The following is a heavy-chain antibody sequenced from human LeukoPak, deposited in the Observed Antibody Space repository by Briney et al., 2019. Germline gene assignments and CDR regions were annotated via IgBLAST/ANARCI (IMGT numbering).Heavy chain of an antibody. J-gene: IGHJ4*02. CDR3: ARGDCSSTSCYTGLDY. V-gene: IGHV4-34*01. CDR2: NHSGST. D-gene: IGHD2-2*02. Sequence: NHSGSTNYNPSLKSRVTISVDTSKNQFSLKLSSVTAADTAVYYCARGDCSSTSCYTGLDYWGQGTLVTVSS.